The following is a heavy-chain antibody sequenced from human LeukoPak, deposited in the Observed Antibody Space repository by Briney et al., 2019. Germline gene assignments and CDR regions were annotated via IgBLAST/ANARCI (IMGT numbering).Heavy chain of an antibody. CDR2: IYIDGTT. D-gene: IGHD2-2*01. J-gene: IGHJ6*03. CDR1: GFIVSHNY. V-gene: IGHV3-53*01. CDR3: AREGGSQLLSYYYYYYMDV. Sequence: GGSLRLSCAASGFIVSHNYMTWVRQAPGKGLEWISVIYIDGTTYYADSVKGRFTISRDNAKNSLYLQMNSLRAEDTAVYYCAREGGSQLLSYYYYYYMDVWGKGTTVTVSS.